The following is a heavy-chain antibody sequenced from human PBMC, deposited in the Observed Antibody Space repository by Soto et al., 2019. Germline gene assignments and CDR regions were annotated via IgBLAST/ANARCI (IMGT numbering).Heavy chain of an antibody. J-gene: IGHJ6*02. CDR3: ARGRGYVYGSNFYGLDV. CDR2: INHSGTT. Sequence: SETLSLTCGVYRGSFSGFYWSWVRQAPGGGLEWIGEINHSGTTNYNPSFQNRVTISVDKSTNNFSLKMTSVTAADAAVYYCARGRGYVYGSNFYGLDVWGQGTTVTVSS. CDR1: RGSFSGFY. D-gene: IGHD6-25*01. V-gene: IGHV4-34*01.